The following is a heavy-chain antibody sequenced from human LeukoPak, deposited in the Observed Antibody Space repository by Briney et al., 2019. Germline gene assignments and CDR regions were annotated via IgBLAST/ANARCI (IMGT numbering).Heavy chain of an antibody. Sequence: GGSLRLSCAASGFTFSSYGMDWVRQAPGKGLEWVAVIWYDGSNEYYADSVKDRFTISRDNSKNTLYLQMNSLRAEDTAVYYCARETVAGTYMFYDYWGQGTLVTVSS. J-gene: IGHJ4*02. CDR1: GFTFSSYG. CDR2: IWYDGSNE. D-gene: IGHD6-19*01. V-gene: IGHV3-33*01. CDR3: ARETVAGTYMFYDY.